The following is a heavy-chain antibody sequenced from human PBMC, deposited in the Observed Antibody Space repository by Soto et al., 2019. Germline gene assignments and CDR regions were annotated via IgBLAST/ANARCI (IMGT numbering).Heavy chain of an antibody. CDR2: IYSGGST. V-gene: IGHV3-53*01. Sequence: GGSLRLSCAASGFTVSSNYMSWVRQAPGKGLEWVSVIYSGGSTYYADSVKGRFTISRDNSKNTLYLQMNSLRAEDTAVYYCAKDRWPVYVCWFDPWGQGTLVTVSS. CDR1: GFTVSSNY. D-gene: IGHD2-8*01. J-gene: IGHJ5*02. CDR3: AKDRWPVYVCWFDP.